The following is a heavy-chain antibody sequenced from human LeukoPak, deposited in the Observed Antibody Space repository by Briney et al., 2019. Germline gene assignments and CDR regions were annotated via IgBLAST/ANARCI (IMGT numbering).Heavy chain of an antibody. Sequence: SETLSLTCTVSVGSIDSYYSSCIRQPPGKGLEGRGYIYYTGSTEYHPSLKSRVTISLDTSTNQFSLKLTSVTAADTAVYYCARVYQSAEYYFDYWGQGNLVSVSS. V-gene: IGHV4-59*12. J-gene: IGHJ4*02. CDR3: ARVYQSAEYYFDY. CDR2: IYYTGST. D-gene: IGHD2-2*01. CDR1: VGSIDSYY.